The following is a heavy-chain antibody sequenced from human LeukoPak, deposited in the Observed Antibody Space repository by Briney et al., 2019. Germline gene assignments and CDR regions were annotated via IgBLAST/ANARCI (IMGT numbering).Heavy chain of an antibody. CDR3: ARVRHYYDSSGYQREYFQH. V-gene: IGHV4-61*02. CDR2: IYTSGST. D-gene: IGHD3-22*01. J-gene: IGHJ1*01. Sequence: SETLSLTCTVSGGSISSGSYYWSWIRQPAGKGLEWIGRIYTSGSTNYNPSLKSRVTISVDTSKNQFSLKLSSVTAADTAVYYCARVRHYYDSSGYQREYFQHWGQGTLVTVSS. CDR1: GGSISSGSYY.